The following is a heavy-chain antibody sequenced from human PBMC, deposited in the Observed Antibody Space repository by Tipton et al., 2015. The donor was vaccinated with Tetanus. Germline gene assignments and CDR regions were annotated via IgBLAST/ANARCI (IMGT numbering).Heavy chain of an antibody. J-gene: IGHJ4*02. CDR1: GFTFSSYA. D-gene: IGHD3-22*01. CDR3: AKYPVVVITARGGDY. V-gene: IGHV3-23*01. Sequence: SLRLSCAASGFTFSSYAMSWVRQAPGKGLECISTISGSGGSTYSADSVKGRFTISRDNSKNTLYLQMNSLRAEDTAVYYCAKYPVVVITARGGDYWGQGPLVTVSS. CDR2: ISGSGGST.